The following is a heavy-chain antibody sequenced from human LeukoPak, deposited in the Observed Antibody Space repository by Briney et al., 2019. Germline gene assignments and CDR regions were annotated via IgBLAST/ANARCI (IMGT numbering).Heavy chain of an antibody. J-gene: IGHJ3*02. V-gene: IGHV1-3*02. CDR3: ARGSSSGSDYGTFDI. Sequence: SVKVSCKASGYIFTRYTLHWVRQAPRQRLEWMGWSSVANGNTKYSQEFQGRVTITRDTSASTAYMELSSLTSEDMAVYYCARGSSSGSDYGTFDIWGQGTLVTVSS. D-gene: IGHD6-13*01. CDR2: SSVANGNT. CDR1: GYIFTRYT.